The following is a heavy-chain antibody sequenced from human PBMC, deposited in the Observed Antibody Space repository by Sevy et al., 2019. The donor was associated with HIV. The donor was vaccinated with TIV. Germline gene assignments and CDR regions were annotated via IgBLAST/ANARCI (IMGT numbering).Heavy chain of an antibody. CDR1: GGSISSGAYS. Sequence: SETLSLTCTVSGGSISSGAYSWYWIRQPPGKGLEWLGNIYYGGSTYYNPSLNSRVTMSIDSSKNQFFLKLRSVTAADTAVYYCARDITGTKNWFDPWGQGTLVTVSS. D-gene: IGHD1-20*01. V-gene: IGHV4-30-2*01. J-gene: IGHJ5*02. CDR2: IYYGGST. CDR3: ARDITGTKNWFDP.